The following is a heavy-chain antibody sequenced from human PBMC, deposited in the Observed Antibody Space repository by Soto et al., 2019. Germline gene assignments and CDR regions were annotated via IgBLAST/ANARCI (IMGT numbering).Heavy chain of an antibody. Sequence: PSETRCLTCTVSGCSISSSSYYWVWIRQPPGKGLEWIGSIYYSGSTYYNPSLKSRVTISVDTSKNQFSLKLSSVTAADTAVYYCARVGGFGATTIDYWGQGTLVTVSS. CDR3: ARVGGFGATTIDY. J-gene: IGHJ4*02. CDR2: IYYSGST. CDR1: GCSISSSSYY. V-gene: IGHV4-39*07. D-gene: IGHD3-10*01.